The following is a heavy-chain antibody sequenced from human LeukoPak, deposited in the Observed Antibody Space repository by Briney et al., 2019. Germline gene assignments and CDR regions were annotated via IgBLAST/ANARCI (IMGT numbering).Heavy chain of an antibody. CDR3: ARAYSGYDSGSYYYYGMDV. J-gene: IGHJ6*02. D-gene: IGHD5-12*01. CDR1: GYTFTSYY. CDR2: INPSGGST. Sequence: GASVKVSCKASGYTFTSYYMHWVRQATGQGLEWMGIINPSGGSTSYAQKFQGRVTMTGDTSTSTVYMELSSLRSEDTAVYYCARAYSGYDSGSYYYYGMDVWGQGTTVTVSS. V-gene: IGHV1-46*01.